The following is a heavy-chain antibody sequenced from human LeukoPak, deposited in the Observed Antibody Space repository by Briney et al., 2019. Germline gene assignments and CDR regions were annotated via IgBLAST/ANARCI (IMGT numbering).Heavy chain of an antibody. CDR3: AKDLKRSYCSSTSCYTWFDY. D-gene: IGHD2-2*02. CDR2: ISGSGGST. V-gene: IGHV3-23*01. Sequence: PGGSLRLSCAASGFTFSSYVMSWVRQAPGKGLEWVSAISGSGGSTYYADSVKGRFTISRDNSKNTLYLQMNSLRAEDTAVYYCAKDLKRSYCSSTSCYTWFDYWGQGTLVTVSS. J-gene: IGHJ4*02. CDR1: GFTFSSYV.